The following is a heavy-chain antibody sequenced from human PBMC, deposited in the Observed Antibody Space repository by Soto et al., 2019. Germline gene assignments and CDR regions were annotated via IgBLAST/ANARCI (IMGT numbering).Heavy chain of an antibody. V-gene: IGHV3-33*01. J-gene: IGHJ4*02. CDR1: GFTFSSYG. CDR2: IWYDGSNK. CDR3: ARAPRKAAAGKLGFDY. D-gene: IGHD6-13*01. Sequence: GGSLRLSCAASGFTFSSYGMHWVRQAPGKGLEWVAVIWYDGSNKYYADSVKGRFTISRDNSKNTLYLQMNSLRAEDTAVYYCARAPRKAAAGKLGFDYWGQGTLVTVSS.